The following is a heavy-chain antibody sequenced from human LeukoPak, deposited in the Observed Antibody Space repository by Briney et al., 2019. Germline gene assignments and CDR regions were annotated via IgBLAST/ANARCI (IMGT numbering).Heavy chain of an antibody. CDR3: AKGFSGDEGSSLDY. J-gene: IGHJ4*02. Sequence: HSGGSLRLSCAASGFTFSSYWMSWVRQAPGKGLEWVSAISGSGGSTYYADSVKGRFTISRDNSKNTLYLQMNSLRAEDTAVYYCAKGFSGDEGSSLDYWGQGTLVTVSS. V-gene: IGHV3-23*01. CDR1: GFTFSSYW. CDR2: ISGSGGST. D-gene: IGHD1-26*01.